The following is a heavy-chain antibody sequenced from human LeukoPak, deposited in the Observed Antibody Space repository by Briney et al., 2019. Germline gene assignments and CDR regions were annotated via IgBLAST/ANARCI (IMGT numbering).Heavy chain of an antibody. V-gene: IGHV1-2*02. CDR3: ARDWARIVGATRYYYYYMDV. CDR1: GYTFTGYY. D-gene: IGHD1-26*01. Sequence: ASVKVSCKAPGYTFTGYYMHWVRQAPGQGLEWMGWINPNSGGTNYAQKFQGRVTMTRDTSISTAYMELSRLRSDDTAVYYCARDWARIVGATRYYYYYMDVWGKGTTVTVSS. CDR2: INPNSGGT. J-gene: IGHJ6*03.